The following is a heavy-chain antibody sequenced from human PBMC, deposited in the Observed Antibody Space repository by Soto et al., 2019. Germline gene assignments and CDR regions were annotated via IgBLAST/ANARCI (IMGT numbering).Heavy chain of an antibody. V-gene: IGHV3-64*02. CDR3: ARDNGFVAVAGFDY. CDR2: VDSSGTYT. D-gene: IGHD6-19*01. J-gene: IGHJ4*02. Sequence: GGSLRLSCAASGFTFGGFGMYWFRQAPGKGLEFVSAVDSSGTYTYYEDSVKGRFTISRDNSKNTLYLQMGSLRIEDMAVYYCARDNGFVAVAGFDYWGQGTLVTVSS. CDR1: GFTFGGFG.